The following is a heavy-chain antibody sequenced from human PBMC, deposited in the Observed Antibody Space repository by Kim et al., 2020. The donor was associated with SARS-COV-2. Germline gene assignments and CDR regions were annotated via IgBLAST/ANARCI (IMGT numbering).Heavy chain of an antibody. D-gene: IGHD3-22*01. Sequence: SETLSLTCAVYGGSFSGYYWSWIRQPPGKGLEWIGEINHSGSTNYNPSLKSRVTISVDTSKNQFSLKLSSVTAADTAVYYCARDHYDSSGYFTQLWGQGTLVTVSS. J-gene: IGHJ1*01. V-gene: IGHV4-34*01. CDR1: GGSFSGYY. CDR2: INHSGST. CDR3: ARDHYDSSGYFTQL.